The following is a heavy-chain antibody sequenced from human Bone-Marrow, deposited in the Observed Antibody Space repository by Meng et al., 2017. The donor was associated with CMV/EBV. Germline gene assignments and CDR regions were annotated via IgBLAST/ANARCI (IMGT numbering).Heavy chain of an antibody. CDR3: ARDLKEDCSSTSCYRDYFYYGMDV. V-gene: IGHV1-18*01. J-gene: IGHJ6*02. CDR1: GYTFSSYG. CDR2: ISAYNGNT. Sequence: ASVKVSCKASGYTFSSYGISWVRQAPGQGLEWMGWISAYNGNTNYAQKLQGRVTMTTDTSASTAYMELRSLRSDDTAVYYGARDLKEDCSSTSCYRDYFYYGMDVWGQGTTVTVSS. D-gene: IGHD2-2*02.